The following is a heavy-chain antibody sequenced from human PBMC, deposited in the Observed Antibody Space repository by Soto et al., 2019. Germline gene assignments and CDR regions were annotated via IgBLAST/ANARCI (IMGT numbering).Heavy chain of an antibody. D-gene: IGHD6-6*01. V-gene: IGHV4-59*11. CDR3: AREEYSSTGMDG. Sequence: SETLSLTCTVSGGSINNHYWSWIRQPPGKGLEWIGYIYYTGSTNYNPSLKSRVTISVDTSKNQFSLKLSSVTAADTAVYYCAREEYSSTGMDGRGQGTTVTVSS. CDR1: GGSINNHY. J-gene: IGHJ6*02. CDR2: IYYTGST.